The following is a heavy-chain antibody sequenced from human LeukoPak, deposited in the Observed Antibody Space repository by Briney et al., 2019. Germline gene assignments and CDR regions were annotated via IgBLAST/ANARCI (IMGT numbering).Heavy chain of an antibody. Sequence: SEPLSLTCSVSVGSINPYYWSWLRQPPGKGLEWIGYIYYSGTTNYNPSLQSRVTISVATSKNQFSLKLSSVTAADTALYYCARDRASAGGFDYWGQGTLVTVSS. V-gene: IGHV4-59*01. CDR2: IYYSGTT. J-gene: IGHJ4*02. CDR1: VGSINPYY. D-gene: IGHD2-15*01. CDR3: ARDRASAGGFDY.